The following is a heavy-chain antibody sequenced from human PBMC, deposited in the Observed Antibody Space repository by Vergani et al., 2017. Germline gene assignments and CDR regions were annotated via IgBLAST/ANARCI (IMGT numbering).Heavy chain of an antibody. V-gene: IGHV4-34*01. Sequence: QVQLQQWGAGLLKPSETLSLTCAVYGGSFSGYYWSWIRQPPGKGLEWIGEINHSGSTNYNPSLKSRVTISVDTSKNQFSLKLSSVTAADTAVYYCAREGRGGYCSGGSCYSGWYFDLWGRGTLVTVSS. J-gene: IGHJ2*01. CDR3: AREGRGGYCSGGSCYSGWYFDL. CDR1: GGSFSGYY. D-gene: IGHD2-15*01. CDR2: INHSGST.